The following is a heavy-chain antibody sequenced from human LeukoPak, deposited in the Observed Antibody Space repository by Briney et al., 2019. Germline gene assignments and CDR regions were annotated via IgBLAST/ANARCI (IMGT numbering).Heavy chain of an antibody. D-gene: IGHD5-18*01. CDR1: GGTFSSYA. CDR2: INPNSGGT. V-gene: IGHV1-2*04. J-gene: IGHJ4*02. Sequence: ASVKASCKASGGTFSSYAISWVRQAPGQGLEWMGWINPNSGGTNYAQKFQGWVTMTRDTSISTAYMELSRLRSDDTAVYYCARDQTGYSYGYNFDYWGQGTLVTVSS. CDR3: ARDQTGYSYGYNFDY.